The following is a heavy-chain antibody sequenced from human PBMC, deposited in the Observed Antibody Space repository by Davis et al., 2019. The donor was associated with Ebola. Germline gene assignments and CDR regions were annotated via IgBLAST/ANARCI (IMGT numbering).Heavy chain of an antibody. CDR3: ARSTGTYSTLHY. J-gene: IGHJ4*02. CDR2: ISNNGNT. V-gene: IGHV4-59*01. CDR1: GGSISSDY. Sequence: SETLSLTCAVSGGSISSDYWTWIRQPPGKGLEWIGYISNNGNTNYNPSLKSRVTMSVDTSKNQFSLKVTSVTAADTAVYYCARSTGTYSTLHYWGQGLLVTVSS. D-gene: IGHD1-1*01.